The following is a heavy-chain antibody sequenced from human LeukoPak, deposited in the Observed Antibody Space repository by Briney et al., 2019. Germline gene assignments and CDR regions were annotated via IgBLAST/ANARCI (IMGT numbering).Heavy chain of an antibody. D-gene: IGHD1-26*01. CDR2: IYYSGGT. Sequence: SETLSLTCTVSGGSISSYYWSWIRQPPGKGLEWIGYIYYSGGTNYNPSLKSRVTISVDTSRNQFSLKLSSVTAADTAVYYCAREYSGSYNYWGQGTLVTVSS. J-gene: IGHJ4*02. CDR1: GGSISSYY. V-gene: IGHV4-59*01. CDR3: AREYSGSYNY.